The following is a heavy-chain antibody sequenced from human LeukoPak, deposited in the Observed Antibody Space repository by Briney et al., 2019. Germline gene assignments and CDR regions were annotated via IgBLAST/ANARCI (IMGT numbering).Heavy chain of an antibody. V-gene: IGHV3-11*01. CDR3: VTESGWLFDY. J-gene: IGHJ4*02. D-gene: IGHD6-19*01. Sequence: GGYLSFYCAGSGFAFSNYWMSWIRQAPGKGMKWVAYISPSSNIIHYGDSVKGRFTISRDNAKNLLFLQVNSLRAEDTGVYYCVTESGWLFDYWGQGTLVTVAS. CDR2: ISPSSNII. CDR1: GFAFSNYW.